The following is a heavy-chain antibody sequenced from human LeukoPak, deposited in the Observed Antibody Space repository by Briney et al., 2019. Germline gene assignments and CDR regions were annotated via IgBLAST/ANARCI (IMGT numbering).Heavy chain of an antibody. D-gene: IGHD3-10*01. CDR2: IIPILGVA. Sequence: SVKVSCKASGGTFSRYAISWVRQAPGQGLEWMGRIIPILGVANYAQKFQGRVTITADKSTSTAYMELSSLRSEDTAVYYCARSATGSMVRGVINWFDPWGQGTLVTVSS. CDR1: GGTFSRYA. CDR3: ARSATGSMVRGVINWFDP. J-gene: IGHJ5*02. V-gene: IGHV1-69*04.